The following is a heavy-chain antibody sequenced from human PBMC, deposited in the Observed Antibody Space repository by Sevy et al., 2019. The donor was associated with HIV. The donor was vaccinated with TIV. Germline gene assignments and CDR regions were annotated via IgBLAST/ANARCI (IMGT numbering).Heavy chain of an antibody. CDR3: AKRRVQSGLSGGGANYGMDV. D-gene: IGHD2-8*02. CDR1: GFPFSSYA. Sequence: GGSLRLSCAASGFPFSSYAMSWVRQAPGRGLEWVSTLIGGGRRTYYADSVTGQFIISRDNSRNTLYLQMNSLRAEDTAISDCAKRRVQSGLSGGGANYGMDVCGRGTTVTVSS. V-gene: IGHV3-23*01. J-gene: IGHJ6*02. CDR2: LIGGGRRT.